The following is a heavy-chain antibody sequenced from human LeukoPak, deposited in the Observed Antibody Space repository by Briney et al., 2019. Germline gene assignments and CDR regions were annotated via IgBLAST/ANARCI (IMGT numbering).Heavy chain of an antibody. CDR3: AKNYGSGTYYNYFDS. CDR1: GFTLSSYA. CDR2: ISGSGGST. D-gene: IGHD3-10*01. Sequence: PGGSLRLSCAASGFTLSSYAMSWVRQAPGKGLERVSAISGSGGSTYYADSVKGRFTISRDNSENTLYLQINSLRAEDTAVFYCAKNYGSGTYYNYFDSWGQGTLVTVSS. V-gene: IGHV3-23*01. J-gene: IGHJ4*02.